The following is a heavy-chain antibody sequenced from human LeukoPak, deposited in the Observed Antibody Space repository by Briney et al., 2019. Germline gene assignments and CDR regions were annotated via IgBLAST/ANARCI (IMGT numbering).Heavy chain of an antibody. V-gene: IGHV4-34*01. Sequence: SETLSLTCAVYGGSFSGYYWSWIRQPPGKGLEWIGEINHSGSTNYNPSLKSRVTISVDTSKNQFSLKLRPVTAADTAVYYCARDQSYSSGWYFDYWGQGTLVTVSS. D-gene: IGHD6-19*01. CDR1: GGSFSGYY. CDR3: ARDQSYSSGWYFDY. CDR2: INHSGST. J-gene: IGHJ4*02.